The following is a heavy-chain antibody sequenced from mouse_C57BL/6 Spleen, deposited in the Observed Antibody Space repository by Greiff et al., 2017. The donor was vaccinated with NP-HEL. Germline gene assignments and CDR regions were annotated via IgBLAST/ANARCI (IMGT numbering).Heavy chain of an antibody. Sequence: QVQLQQPGAELVRPGSSVKLSCKASGYTFTSYWMDWVKQRPGQGLEWIGNIYPSDSETHYNQKFKDKATLTVDKSSSTAYMQLSSLTSEDSAVYYCARSANWDGYYYAMDYWGQGTSVTVSS. CDR2: IYPSDSET. V-gene: IGHV1-61*01. J-gene: IGHJ4*01. D-gene: IGHD4-1*01. CDR3: ARSANWDGYYYAMDY. CDR1: GYTFTSYW.